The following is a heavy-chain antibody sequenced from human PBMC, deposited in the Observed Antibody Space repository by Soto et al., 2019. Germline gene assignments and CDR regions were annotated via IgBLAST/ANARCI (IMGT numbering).Heavy chain of an antibody. CDR1: GFTFSSYA. CDR2: ISGSGGTT. Sequence: EVQLLESGGGLVQPGGSLRLSCAASGFTFSSYAMSWVRQAPGKGLEWVSAISGSGGTTYYADSVKGRFTFSRENSKNTLELQMNSRRAEDTAVYYCAKTANGWFSAFDIWGQGTMVTVSS. V-gene: IGHV3-23*01. D-gene: IGHD6-19*01. J-gene: IGHJ3*02. CDR3: AKTANGWFSAFDI.